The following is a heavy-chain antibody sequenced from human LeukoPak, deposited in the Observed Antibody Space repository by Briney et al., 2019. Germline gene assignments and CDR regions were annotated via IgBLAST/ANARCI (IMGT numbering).Heavy chain of an antibody. CDR2: IWYDGSNK. CDR3: AKGRRMPNWFDP. V-gene: IGHV3-33*06. Sequence: GRSLRLSCAASGFTFSSYGMHWVRQAPGKGLEWVAVIWYDGSNKYYADSVKGRFTISRDNSKNTLYLQMNSLRAEDTAVYYCAKGRRMPNWFDPWGQGTLVTVSS. D-gene: IGHD1-14*01. CDR1: GFTFSSYG. J-gene: IGHJ5*02.